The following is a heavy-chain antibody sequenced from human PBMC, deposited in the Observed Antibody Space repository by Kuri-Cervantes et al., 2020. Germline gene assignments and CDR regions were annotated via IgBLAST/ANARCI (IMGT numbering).Heavy chain of an antibody. CDR3: AVDPNGDWVGAFNM. D-gene: IGHD4-17*01. Sequence: GESLKISCAASGFTVSSNYMSWVRQAPGKGLEWVAVIYSGGSTYYAASVKGRFTISRDDSQNTLYLHMNSLRAEDTAVYYCAVDPNGDWVGAFNMWGHGTIVTVSS. V-gene: IGHV3-53*01. CDR1: GFTVSSNY. CDR2: IYSGGST. J-gene: IGHJ3*02.